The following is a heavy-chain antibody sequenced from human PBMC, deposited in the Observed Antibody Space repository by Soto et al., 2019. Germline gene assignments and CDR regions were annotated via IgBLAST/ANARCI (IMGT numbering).Heavy chain of an antibody. CDR3: ARVKQQLPLNWFDP. J-gene: IGHJ5*02. Sequence: GGSLRLSCAASGFTFSSYEMNWVRQAPGKGLEWVSYISSSGSTIYYADSVKGRFTISRDNAKNSLYLQMNSLRAEDTAVYYCARVKQQLPLNWFDPWGQGTLVTVSS. CDR1: GFTFSSYE. CDR2: ISSSGSTI. V-gene: IGHV3-48*03. D-gene: IGHD6-13*01.